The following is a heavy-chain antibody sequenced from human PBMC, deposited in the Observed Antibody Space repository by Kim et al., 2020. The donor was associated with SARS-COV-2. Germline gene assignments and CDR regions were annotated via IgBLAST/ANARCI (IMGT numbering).Heavy chain of an antibody. CDR1: GGSFSGYY. CDR3: ARVPGVLRFLEWLLSGAFDI. V-gene: IGHV4-34*01. J-gene: IGHJ3*02. Sequence: SETLSLTCAVYGGSFSGYYWSWIRQPPGKGLEWIGEINHSGSTNYNPSLKSRVTISVDTSKNQFSLKLSSVTAADTAVYYCARVPGVLRFLEWLLSGAFDIWGQGTMVTVSS. D-gene: IGHD3-3*01. CDR2: INHSGST.